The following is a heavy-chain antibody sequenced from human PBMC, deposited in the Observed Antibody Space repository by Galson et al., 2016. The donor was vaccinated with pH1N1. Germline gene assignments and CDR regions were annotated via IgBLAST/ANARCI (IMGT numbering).Heavy chain of an antibody. D-gene: IGHD3-10*01. CDR1: SGSLSSYY. CDR3: ARGDYYYSSGTDEDFGFDP. J-gene: IGHJ5*02. Sequence: ETLSLTCTVSSGSLSSYYWSWIRQPPGKGLEWIGYIYYSGSTNYNPSLKSRVTISVDTSKNQFSLKLSSVTAADTAVYYCARGDYYYSSGTDEDFGFDPWGQGTLVTVSS. CDR2: IYYSGST. V-gene: IGHV4-59*01.